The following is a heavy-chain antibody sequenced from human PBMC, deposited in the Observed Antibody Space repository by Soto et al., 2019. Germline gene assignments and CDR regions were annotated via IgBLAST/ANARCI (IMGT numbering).Heavy chain of an antibody. CDR1: GFTFSSYS. Sequence: GGSLRLSCAASGFTFSSYSMNWVRQAPGKGLEWVSSISSSSSYIYYADSVKGRFTISRDNAKNSLYLQMNSLRAEDTAVYYCARDLGIAAADNWFDPWRQGTLVTVSS. D-gene: IGHD6-13*01. V-gene: IGHV3-21*01. J-gene: IGHJ5*02. CDR3: ARDLGIAAADNWFDP. CDR2: ISSSSSYI.